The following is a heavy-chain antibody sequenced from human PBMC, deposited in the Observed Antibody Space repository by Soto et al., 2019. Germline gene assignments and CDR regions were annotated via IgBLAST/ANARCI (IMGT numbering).Heavy chain of an antibody. CDR2: IIPIFGTA. CDR1: GGTFSSYA. D-gene: IGHD2-2*02. J-gene: IGHJ6*02. V-gene: IGHV1-69*13. CDR3: ARGGIGCSSTSYYTTYYYYYYGMDV. Sequence: SVKVSCKASGGTFSSYAISWVRQAPGQGLEWMGGIIPIFGTANYAQKFQGRVTITADESTSTAYMELSSLRSEDTAVYYCARGGIGCSSTSYYTTYYYYYYGMDVWGQGTTVTVSS.